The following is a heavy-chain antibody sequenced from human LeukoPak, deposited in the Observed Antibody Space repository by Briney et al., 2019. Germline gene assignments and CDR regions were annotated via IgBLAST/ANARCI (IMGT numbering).Heavy chain of an antibody. CDR1: GYTFTGYY. D-gene: IGHD4-17*01. V-gene: IGHV1-18*04. J-gene: IGHJ5*02. Sequence: ASVKVSCKASGYTFTGYYMHWVRQAPGQGLEWMGWISAYNGNTNYAQKLQGRVTMTTDTSTSTAYMELRSLRSDDTAVYYCARATVTTWSGDWFDPWGQGTLVTVSS. CDR3: ARATVTTWSGDWFDP. CDR2: ISAYNGNT.